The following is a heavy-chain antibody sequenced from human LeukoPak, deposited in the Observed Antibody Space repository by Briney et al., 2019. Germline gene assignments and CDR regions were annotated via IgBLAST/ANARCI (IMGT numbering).Heavy chain of an antibody. Sequence: GASVKVSCKASGYTFTGYHLHWVRQAPGPGLEWMGWMNLNTGGTNYAQKFEGRVTMTRDTSISSAYMELSRLRSDDTAVYYCATDHSTSPVVAYWGQGTLVTVSS. J-gene: IGHJ4*02. D-gene: IGHD6-13*01. V-gene: IGHV1-2*02. CDR1: GYTFTGYH. CDR3: ATDHSTSPVVAY. CDR2: MNLNTGGT.